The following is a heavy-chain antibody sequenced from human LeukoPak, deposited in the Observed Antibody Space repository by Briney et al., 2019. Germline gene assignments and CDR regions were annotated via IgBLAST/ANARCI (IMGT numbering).Heavy chain of an antibody. CDR3: ARTIDSSGNSSDYFDS. Sequence: ASVKVSCKASGGTFSSYAISWVRQAPGQGLEWMGGIIPIFGTANYAQKFQGRVTITADESTSTAYMELSSLRSEDTAVYYCARTIDSSGNSSDYFDSWGQGTLVTVSS. CDR2: IIPIFGTA. D-gene: IGHD3-22*01. V-gene: IGHV1-69*13. J-gene: IGHJ4*02. CDR1: GGTFSSYA.